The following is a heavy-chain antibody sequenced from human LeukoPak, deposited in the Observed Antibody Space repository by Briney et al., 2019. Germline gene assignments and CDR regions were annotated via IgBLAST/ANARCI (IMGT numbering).Heavy chain of an antibody. CDR1: GFTFSSYS. D-gene: IGHD1-20*01. J-gene: IGHJ4*02. Sequence: GGSLRLSCAASGFTFSSYSMNWVRQAPGKGLEWVSSISSSSSYIYYADSVKGRSTIYRDNAKNSLYLQMNSLRAEDTADWASGVGLYNWNCFYYCGEGTLVTVSS. V-gene: IGHV3-21*01. CDR3: GVGLYNWNCFYY. CDR2: ISSSSSYI.